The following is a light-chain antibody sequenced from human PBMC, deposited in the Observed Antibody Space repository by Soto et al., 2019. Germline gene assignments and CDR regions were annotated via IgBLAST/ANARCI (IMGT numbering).Light chain of an antibody. J-gene: IGLJ2*01. CDR2: DVS. V-gene: IGLV2-11*01. Sequence: QSALTQPRSVSGSPGQSVTISCTGTSSDVGGYNYVSWYQQHPGKAPKLMIYDVSKRPSGVPDRFSGSKSGNTASLTISGLQAEDEADYYCCSYSGMFVVFGRGTQLTVL. CDR1: SSDVGGYNY. CDR3: CSYSGMFVV.